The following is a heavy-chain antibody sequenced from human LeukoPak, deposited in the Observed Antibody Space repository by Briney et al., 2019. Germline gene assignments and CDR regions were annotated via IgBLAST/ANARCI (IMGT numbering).Heavy chain of an antibody. CDR1: GFTFSSYT. CDR3: ARRSAAYYYYGMDV. Sequence: GGSLRLPCAASGFTFSSYTMNWVRQAPGKGLEWVSSISSSSTYIYYADSVKGRFTISRDNAKNSLYLQMNSLRAEDTAVYYCARRSAAYYYYGMDVWGQGTTVTVSS. CDR2: ISSSSTYI. D-gene: IGHD6-25*01. J-gene: IGHJ6*02. V-gene: IGHV3-21*04.